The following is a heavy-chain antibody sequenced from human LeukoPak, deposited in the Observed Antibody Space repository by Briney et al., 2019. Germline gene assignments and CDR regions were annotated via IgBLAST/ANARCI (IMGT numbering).Heavy chain of an antibody. D-gene: IGHD2-15*01. CDR1: GFTFSSYA. Sequence: GGSLRLSCAASGFTFSSYAMSWVRQAPGKGLEWVSVITDSGGGTHYADSVKGRFTISRDNSKNTLYLQMSSLRVEDTAVYYCAKDKRYCSGDNCHGGMDVWGKGTTVTVSS. CDR3: AKDKRYCSGDNCHGGMDV. CDR2: ITDSGGGT. J-gene: IGHJ6*04. V-gene: IGHV3-23*01.